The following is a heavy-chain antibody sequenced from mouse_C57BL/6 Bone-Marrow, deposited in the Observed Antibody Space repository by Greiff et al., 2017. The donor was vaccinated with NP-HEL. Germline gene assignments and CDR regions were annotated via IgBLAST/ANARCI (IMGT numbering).Heavy chain of an antibody. CDR2: IYPGSGST. J-gene: IGHJ2*01. CDR1: GYTFTSYW. D-gene: IGHD1-1*01. Sequence: VQLQQSGAELVKPGASVKMSCKASGYTFTSYWITWVKQRPGQGLEWIGDIYPGSGSTNYNEKFKSKATLTVDTSSSTAYMQLSSLTSEDSAVYYCAREGTVVAPDYWGQGTTLTVSS. CDR3: AREGTVVAPDY. V-gene: IGHV1-55*01.